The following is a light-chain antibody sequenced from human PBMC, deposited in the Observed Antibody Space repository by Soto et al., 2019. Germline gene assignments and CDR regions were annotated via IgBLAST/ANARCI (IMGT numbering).Light chain of an antibody. V-gene: IGKV3-15*01. CDR1: QSVSSSY. CDR2: GAS. Sequence: EIVMTQSPATLSVSPGERAPPSCRASQSVSSSYLAWYQQKPGQAPRLLIYGASTRATGVPARFSGSESGTEVTLTISSLQSEDFEVDYCQQYNTWLWTFGQGAKVDIK. J-gene: IGKJ1*01. CDR3: QQYNTWLWT.